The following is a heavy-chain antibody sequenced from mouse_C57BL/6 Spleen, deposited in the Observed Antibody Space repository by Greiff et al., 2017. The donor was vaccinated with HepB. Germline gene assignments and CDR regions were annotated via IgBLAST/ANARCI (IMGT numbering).Heavy chain of an antibody. J-gene: IGHJ4*01. CDR1: GFSLTSYG. V-gene: IGHV2-6*01. CDR3: ARDVRYAMDY. CDR2: IWGVGST. Sequence: VQLKESGPGLVAPSQSLSITCTVSGFSLTSYGVDWVRQSPGKGLEWLGVIWGVGSTNYNSAPKSRLSISKDNSKSQVFLKMNSLQTDETAMYYCARDVRYAMDYWGQGTSVTVSS.